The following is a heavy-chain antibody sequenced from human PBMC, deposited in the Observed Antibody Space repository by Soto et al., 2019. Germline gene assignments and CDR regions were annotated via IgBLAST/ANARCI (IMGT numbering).Heavy chain of an antibody. CDR1: GGTFSSYA. D-gene: IGHD2-2*01. Sequence: GASVKVSCKASGGTFSSYAISWVRQAPGQGLEWMGGIIPIFGTANYAQKFQGRVTITADESTSTAYMELSSLRSEDTAVYYCARDLMGCSSTSCYYPFDYWGQGTLVTVSS. J-gene: IGHJ4*02. CDR2: IIPIFGTA. CDR3: ARDLMGCSSTSCYYPFDY. V-gene: IGHV1-69*13.